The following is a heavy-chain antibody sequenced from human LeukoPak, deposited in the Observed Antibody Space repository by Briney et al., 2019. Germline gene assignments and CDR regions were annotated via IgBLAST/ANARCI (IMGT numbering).Heavy chain of an antibody. Sequence: SETLSLTCTVSDGSISSYYWTWIRQPPGKGLEWVGYIYFSGATNYNPFLKSRVTTSRDTSKNQVSLKLSSVTAADTAVYFCARVVTTFGVINYFDWWGQGTLVTVSS. CDR2: IYFSGAT. J-gene: IGHJ4*02. V-gene: IGHV4-59*01. D-gene: IGHD3-3*01. CDR3: ARVVTTFGVINYFDW. CDR1: DGSISSYY.